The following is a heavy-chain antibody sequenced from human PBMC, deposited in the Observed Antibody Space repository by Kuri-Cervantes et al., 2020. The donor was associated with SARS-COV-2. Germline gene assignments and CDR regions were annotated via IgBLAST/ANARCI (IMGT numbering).Heavy chain of an antibody. J-gene: IGHJ6*03. V-gene: IGHV4-34*01. Sequence: SQTLSLTCAVYGGSFSGYYWSWIRQPPGKGLEWIGEINHSGSTNYNPSLKSRVTISVDTSKNRFSLKLSSVTAADTAVYYCARGQSCSSTSCYRGAYYYYMDVWGKGTTVTVSS. CDR1: GGSFSGYY. CDR2: INHSGST. D-gene: IGHD2-2*01. CDR3: ARGQSCSSTSCYRGAYYYYMDV.